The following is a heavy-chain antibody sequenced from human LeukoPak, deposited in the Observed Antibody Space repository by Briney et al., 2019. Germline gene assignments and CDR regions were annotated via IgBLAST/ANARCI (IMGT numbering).Heavy chain of an antibody. Sequence: GGSLRLSCAASRFTFSRYGMHWVRQAPGKGLEWVAFIQYDGVNEYYADSVKGRFTISRDNSKNTLYVQMNSLRAEDTAVYYCARDLAAAGRFDYWGQGTLVTVSS. CDR2: IQYDGVNE. D-gene: IGHD6-13*01. CDR3: ARDLAAAGRFDY. V-gene: IGHV3-30*19. J-gene: IGHJ4*02. CDR1: RFTFSRYG.